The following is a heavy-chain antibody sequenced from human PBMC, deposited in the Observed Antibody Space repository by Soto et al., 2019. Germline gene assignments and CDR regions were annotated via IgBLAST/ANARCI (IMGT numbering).Heavy chain of an antibody. Sequence: EVQLLGSGGGLVQPGGSLRLSCAASGFTFSSYAMSWVRQAPGKGLEWVSAISGSGGTTYYADSVKGRFTFSRDNSKNTLYLQMNSLRAEDAAVYYCAKTANGWFSAFDSWGQGTMVTVSS. CDR2: ISGSGGTT. CDR1: GFTFSSYA. J-gene: IGHJ3*02. D-gene: IGHD6-19*01. CDR3: AKTANGWFSAFDS. V-gene: IGHV3-23*01.